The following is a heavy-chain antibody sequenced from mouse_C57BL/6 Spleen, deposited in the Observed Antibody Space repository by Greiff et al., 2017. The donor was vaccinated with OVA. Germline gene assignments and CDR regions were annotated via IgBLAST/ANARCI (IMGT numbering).Heavy chain of an antibody. CDR2: IWGDGST. J-gene: IGHJ4*01. V-gene: IGHV2-3*01. CDR1: GFSLTSYG. D-gene: IGHD1-1*01. Sequence: QVQLTQSGPGLVAPSQSLSITCTVSGFSLTSYGVSWVRQPPGKGLEWLGVIWGDGSTNYHSALISRLSISKDNSKSQVFLKLNRLQTDDTATYYCSTTGTFIPTGYWGQGTSVTVAS. CDR3: STTGTFIPTGY.